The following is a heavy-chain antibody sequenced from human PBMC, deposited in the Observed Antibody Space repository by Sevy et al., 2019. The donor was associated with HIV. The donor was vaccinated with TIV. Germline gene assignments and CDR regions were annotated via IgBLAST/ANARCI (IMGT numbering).Heavy chain of an antibody. V-gene: IGHV3-23*01. CDR1: GFTFSSYA. CDR3: AKGENNYYYYGMDV. Sequence: GGSLRLSCAASGFTFSSYAMSWVRQAPGKGLEWVSANSGSGGSTYYADYVKGPFTISRDNSKNTLYLQMNSLRAEDTAVYYCAKGENNYYYYGMDVWGQGTTVTVSS. J-gene: IGHJ6*02. CDR2: NSGSGGST.